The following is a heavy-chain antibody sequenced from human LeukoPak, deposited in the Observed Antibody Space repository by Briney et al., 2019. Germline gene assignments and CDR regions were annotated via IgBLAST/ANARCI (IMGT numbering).Heavy chain of an antibody. Sequence: TSETLSLTCTVSGGSISSYYWSWIRQPPGKGLEWIGYIYYSGSTNYNPSLKSRVTISVDTSKNQFSLKLSSVTAADTAVYYCASVPDTYGGNSPFDYWGQGTLVTVSS. D-gene: IGHD4-23*01. CDR2: IYYSGST. V-gene: IGHV4-59*08. J-gene: IGHJ4*02. CDR1: GGSISSYY. CDR3: ASVPDTYGGNSPFDY.